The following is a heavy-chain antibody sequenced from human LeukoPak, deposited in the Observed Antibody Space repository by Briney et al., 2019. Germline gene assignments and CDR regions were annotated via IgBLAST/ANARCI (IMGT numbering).Heavy chain of an antibody. CDR1: GGSISSSNW. Sequence: SGTLSLTCAVSGGSISSSNWWSWVRQPPGKGLEWIREIYHSGSTNYNPSLKSRVTISVDTSKNQFSLKLSSVTAADTAVYYCARDSADYYYYGMDVWGQGTTVTVSS. CDR2: IYHSGST. J-gene: IGHJ6*02. V-gene: IGHV4-4*02. CDR3: ARDSADYYYYGMDV.